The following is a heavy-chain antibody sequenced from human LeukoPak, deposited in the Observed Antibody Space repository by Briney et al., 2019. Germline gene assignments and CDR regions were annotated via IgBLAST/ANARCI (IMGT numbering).Heavy chain of an antibody. CDR1: GFTFSSYE. J-gene: IGHJ6*04. CDR2: ISSSGNSI. D-gene: IGHD5-12*01. CDR3: ATTWMVDV. V-gene: IGHV3-48*03. Sequence: GGSLRLSCAASGFTFSSYEMNWVRQAPGKGLEWVSYISSSGNSIYYADPVKGRFTISRDNAKNSLYLQMNSLRAEDTAVYYCATTWMVDVWGKGTTVTVSS.